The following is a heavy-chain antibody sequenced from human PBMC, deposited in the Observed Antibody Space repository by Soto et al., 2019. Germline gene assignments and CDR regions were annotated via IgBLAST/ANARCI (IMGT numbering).Heavy chain of an antibody. Sequence: SETLSLTCAVYGGSFSGYYWSWIRQPPGKGLEWIGEINHSGSTNYNPSLKSRVTISVDTSKNQFSLKLSSVTAADTAVYYCARSPNWNVFKFDYCGQGTLVTVSP. D-gene: IGHD1-1*01. CDR2: INHSGST. V-gene: IGHV4-34*01. CDR1: GGSFSGYY. J-gene: IGHJ4*02. CDR3: ARSPNWNVFKFDY.